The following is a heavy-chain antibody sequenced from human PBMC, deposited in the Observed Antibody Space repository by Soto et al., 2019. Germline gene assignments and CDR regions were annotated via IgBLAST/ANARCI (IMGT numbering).Heavy chain of an antibody. D-gene: IGHD2-21*01. J-gene: IGHJ4*02. CDR1: GLTFRIYW. Sequence: QPGGSLELSCAACGLTFRIYWMHWARQAPGKGLVWVSRINTDGSVAMYVDSVKGRFTISRDNAKNTLYLHMNSLRAEDTAVYYCVRDMQLWRLDSWGQGILVTVSS. CDR2: INTDGSVA. CDR3: VRDMQLWRLDS. V-gene: IGHV3-74*03.